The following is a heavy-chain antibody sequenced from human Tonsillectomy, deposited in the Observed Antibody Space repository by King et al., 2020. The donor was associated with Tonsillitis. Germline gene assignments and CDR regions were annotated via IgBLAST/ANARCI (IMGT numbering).Heavy chain of an antibody. CDR2: ISWDSGSI. Sequence: VQLVESGGGLVQPGRSLRLSCAASGFTFDDYAMHWVRQAPGKGLEWVSGISWDSGSIDYADSVKGRFTISRDNAKNSLYLQMNSLRAEDTALYYCAKFSYCGGDCYPYDAFDVWGQGTMVPVS. CDR3: AKFSYCGGDCYPYDAFDV. V-gene: IGHV3-9*01. J-gene: IGHJ3*01. D-gene: IGHD2-21*01. CDR1: GFTFDDYA.